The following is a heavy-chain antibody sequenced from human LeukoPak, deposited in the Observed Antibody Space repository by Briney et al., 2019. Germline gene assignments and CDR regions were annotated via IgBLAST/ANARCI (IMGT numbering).Heavy chain of an antibody. J-gene: IGHJ4*02. Sequence: GGSLRLSCAASGFTVSSNYMSWVRQAPGKGLEWVSVIYSGGSRYYADSVKGRFTISRDNSKNTLYLQMNSLRAEDTAVYYCAKDSTAWYFDYWGQGTLVTVSS. CDR3: AKDSTAWYFDY. CDR1: GFTVSSNY. V-gene: IGHV3-53*01. CDR2: IYSGGSR.